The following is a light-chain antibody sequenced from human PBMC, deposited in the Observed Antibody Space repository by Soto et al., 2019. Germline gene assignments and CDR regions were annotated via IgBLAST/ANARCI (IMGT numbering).Light chain of an antibody. V-gene: IGLV2-11*01. CDR1: SSDVGGYNY. CDR3: CSYAGSHFV. Sequence: QSALTQPRSVSGSPGQSVTISCTGSSSDVGGYNYVSWYQQYPGKAPKLMIFDVSERPSGVPDCFSGSKSGNTASLTISGLQPDDEADYYCCSYAGSHFVFGGGTKVTVL. J-gene: IGLJ3*02. CDR2: DVS.